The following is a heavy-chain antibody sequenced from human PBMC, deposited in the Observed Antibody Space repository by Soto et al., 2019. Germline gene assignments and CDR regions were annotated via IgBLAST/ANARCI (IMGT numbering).Heavy chain of an antibody. CDR2: VAHDGFSK. CDR1: GFSFSDHA. CDR3: ARDRRITGIVAEIDL. Sequence: GWTLRLSVADSGFSFSDHALPCVRLPPGKGLEWEALVAHDGFSKYYAESVKGRFTISSDKSTNTLFLQMDSLDTEDTGVYYCARDRRITGIVAEIDLWGRGTLVTVSS. J-gene: IGHJ5*02. V-gene: IGHV3-30-3*01. D-gene: IGHD1-20*01.